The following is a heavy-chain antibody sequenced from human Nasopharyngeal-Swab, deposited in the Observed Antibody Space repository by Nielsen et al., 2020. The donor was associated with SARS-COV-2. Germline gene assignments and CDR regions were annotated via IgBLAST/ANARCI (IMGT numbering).Heavy chain of an antibody. CDR3: TRETPYSSGWYSFDY. CDR1: GFTFGDYA. D-gene: IGHD6-19*01. CDR2: IRSKAYGGTT. Sequence: GGSLRLSCTASGFTFGDYAMSWFRQAPGKGLEWVGFIRSKAYGGTTEYAASVKGRFTISRDDSKNIAYLQMNSLKTEDTAVYYCTRETPYSSGWYSFDYWGQGTLVTVSS. V-gene: IGHV3-49*03. J-gene: IGHJ4*02.